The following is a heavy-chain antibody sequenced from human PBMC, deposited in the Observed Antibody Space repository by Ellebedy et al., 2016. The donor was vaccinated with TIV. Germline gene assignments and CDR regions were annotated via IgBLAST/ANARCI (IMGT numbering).Heavy chain of an antibody. CDR2: ISYDGSNK. D-gene: IGHD5-18*01. Sequence: GESLKISCAASGFTFSSYAMHWVRQAPGKGLEWVAVISYDGSNKYYADSVKGRFTISRDNSKNTLYLQMNSLRAEDTAVYYCARVRGRAMGHEYFDYWGQGTLVTVSS. V-gene: IGHV3-30-3*01. CDR3: ARVRGRAMGHEYFDY. CDR1: GFTFSSYA. J-gene: IGHJ4*02.